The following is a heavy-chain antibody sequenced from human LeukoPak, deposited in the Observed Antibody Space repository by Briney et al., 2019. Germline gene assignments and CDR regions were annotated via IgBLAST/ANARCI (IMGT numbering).Heavy chain of an antibody. J-gene: IGHJ5*02. Sequence: KSGRSLRLSCAASGFTFNDYYTSWVRQAPGKGLEWLSYINIGGTNTHYADTVKGRFTISRDNAKKSLYLEMNNLRAEDTAVYYCATDGAGFDTWGQGVLVTVSS. V-gene: IGHV3-11*01. CDR1: GFTFNDYY. CDR3: ATDGAGFDT. CDR2: INIGGTNT.